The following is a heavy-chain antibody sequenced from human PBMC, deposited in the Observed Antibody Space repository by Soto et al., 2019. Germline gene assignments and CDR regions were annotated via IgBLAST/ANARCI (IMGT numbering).Heavy chain of an antibody. CDR3: AKDPTSTWNYGFDY. V-gene: IGHV3-23*01. Sequence: GGSLRLSCAASGFTFSSYGMSWVRQAPGKGLEWVSGISESGGSTYYADSVKGRFTISRDNSKSTLYLQMNSLRAEDTAVYYCAKDPTSTWNYGFDYWGQGTLVTVSS. CDR2: ISESGGST. CDR1: GFTFSSYG. D-gene: IGHD1-7*01. J-gene: IGHJ4*02.